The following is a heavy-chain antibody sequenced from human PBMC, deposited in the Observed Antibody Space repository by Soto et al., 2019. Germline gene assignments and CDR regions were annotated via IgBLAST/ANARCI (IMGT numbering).Heavy chain of an antibody. CDR3: ARTYYYDSSGFNFDY. J-gene: IGHJ4*02. V-gene: IGHV4-59*01. D-gene: IGHD3-22*01. CDR1: GGSISSYY. CDR2: IYYSGST. Sequence: SETLSLTCTVSGGSISSYYWSWIRQPPGRGLEWIGYIYYSGSTNYNPSLKSRVTISVDTSKNQFSLKLSSVTAADTAVYYCARTYYYDSSGFNFDYWGQGTLVTVSS.